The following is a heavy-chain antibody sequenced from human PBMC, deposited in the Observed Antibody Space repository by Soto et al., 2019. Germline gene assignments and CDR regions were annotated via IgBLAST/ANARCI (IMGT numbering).Heavy chain of an antibody. CDR2: ISAGNGNT. Sequence: ASVKVSCKASGYTFTSYGISWVRQAPGQGFEWMGWISAGNGNTKYSQKFQGRVTITRDTSASTAYMELSSLRSEDTAVYYCARDMGFGLSDYWGQGTLVTVSS. D-gene: IGHD3-10*01. CDR1: GYTFTSYG. CDR3: ARDMGFGLSDY. J-gene: IGHJ4*02. V-gene: IGHV1-18*01.